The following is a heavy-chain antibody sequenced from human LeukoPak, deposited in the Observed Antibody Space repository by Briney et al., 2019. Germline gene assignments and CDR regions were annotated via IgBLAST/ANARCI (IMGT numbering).Heavy chain of an antibody. D-gene: IGHD1-26*01. V-gene: IGHV5-51*01. CDR2: IYPGESDT. J-gene: IGHJ3*02. CDR3: ARHQSSGTFYNAFDI. Sequence: GESLKISCKGSGYRFTTYWIGWVRQMPGKGLELLGVIYPGESDTRYSPSFQGQVTISADRSISTAYLQWSSLKASDTAMCYCARHQSSGTFYNAFDIWGQGTMVTVSS. CDR1: GYRFTTYW.